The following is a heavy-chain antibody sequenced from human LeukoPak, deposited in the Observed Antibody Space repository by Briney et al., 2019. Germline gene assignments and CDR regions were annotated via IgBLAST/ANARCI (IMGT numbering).Heavy chain of an antibody. D-gene: IGHD2-2*01. J-gene: IGHJ5*02. CDR1: GYTFTSYG. V-gene: IGHV1-18*01. Sequence: ASVKVSCKASGYTFTSYGISWVRQAPGQGLEWMGWISAYNGNTNYAQKLQGRVTMTTDTSTSTAYMELRSLRSDDTAVYYCARDPEDIVVVPAAISNWFDPWGQGTLITVSS. CDR2: ISAYNGNT. CDR3: ARDPEDIVVVPAAISNWFDP.